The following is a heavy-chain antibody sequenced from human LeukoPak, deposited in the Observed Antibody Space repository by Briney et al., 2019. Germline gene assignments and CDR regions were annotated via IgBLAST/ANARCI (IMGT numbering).Heavy chain of an antibody. Sequence: PGGSLRLSCAASGFTLSSYSMNWVRQAPGKGLEWVSSISSSSSYIYYADSVKGRFTISRDNAKNSLYLQMNSLRAEDTAVYYCARGDGGAAGYDYWGQGTLVTVSS. CDR3: ARGDGGAAGYDY. D-gene: IGHD1-26*01. CDR1: GFTLSSYS. J-gene: IGHJ4*02. V-gene: IGHV3-21*01. CDR2: ISSSSSYI.